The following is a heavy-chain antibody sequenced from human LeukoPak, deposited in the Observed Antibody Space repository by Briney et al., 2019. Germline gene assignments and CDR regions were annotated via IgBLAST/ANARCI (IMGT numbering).Heavy chain of an antibody. J-gene: IGHJ6*03. V-gene: IGHV3-11*01. Sequence: NPGGSLRLSCAASGFTFSDYYMSWIRQAPGKGLEWVSYISDSGSTIYYADSVKGRFTISRDNAKNSLYLQMNSLRAEDTAVYYCARDGTPSQYQLLVYYYYYMDVWGKGTTVTVSS. CDR3: ARDGTPSQYQLLVYYYYYMDV. CDR2: ISDSGSTI. CDR1: GFTFSDYY. D-gene: IGHD2-2*01.